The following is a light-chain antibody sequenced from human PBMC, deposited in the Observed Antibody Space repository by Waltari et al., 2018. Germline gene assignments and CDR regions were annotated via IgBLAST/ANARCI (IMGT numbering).Light chain of an antibody. CDR2: EGS. J-gene: IGLJ1*01. Sequence: QSALTQPPSASGSPGQSVTIACTGTSNDVGGYDYVSWYQQHPGKAPKLLIYEGSKRPSGVPDRFSGSKAGNTASLTVSGLQADDEADYYCASYGRNKNCLFGTGTKVTVL. CDR3: ASYGRNKNCL. CDR1: SNDVGGYDY. V-gene: IGLV2-8*01.